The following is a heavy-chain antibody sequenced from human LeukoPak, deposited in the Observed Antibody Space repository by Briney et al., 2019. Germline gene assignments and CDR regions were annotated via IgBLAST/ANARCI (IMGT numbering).Heavy chain of an antibody. CDR2: IIPILGIA. Sequence: ASVKVSCKASGGTLSSYTISWVRQAPGQGLEWMGRIIPILGIANYAQKFQGRVTITADKSTSTAYMELSSLRSEDTAVYYCARGSSGWQADYWGQGTLVTVSS. D-gene: IGHD6-19*01. CDR3: ARGSSGWQADY. V-gene: IGHV1-69*02. J-gene: IGHJ4*02. CDR1: GGTLSSYT.